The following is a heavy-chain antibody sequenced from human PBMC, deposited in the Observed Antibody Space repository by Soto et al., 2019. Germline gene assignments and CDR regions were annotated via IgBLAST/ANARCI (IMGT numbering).Heavy chain of an antibody. CDR2: IDPSDSYT. CDR1: GYSFTSYW. V-gene: IGHV5-10-1*03. CDR3: ARHFCDFWSGYCHRAPGSSPLFDP. Sequence: EVQLVQSGAEVKKPGESLRISCKGSGYSFTSYWISWVRQMPGKGLEWMGRIDPSDSYTNYSPSFQGHVTISADKSISTAYLQWSSLKASDTAMYYCARHFCDFWSGYCHRAPGSSPLFDPWGQGTLVTVSS. J-gene: IGHJ5*02. D-gene: IGHD3-3*01.